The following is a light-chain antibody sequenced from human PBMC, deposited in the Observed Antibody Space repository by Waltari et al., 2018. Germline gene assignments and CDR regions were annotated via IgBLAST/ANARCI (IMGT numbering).Light chain of an antibody. CDR3: LQDYEYPLT. J-gene: IGKJ4*02. CDR2: SAI. Sequence: IQMTQSPSSLGASVGDRVTITCRASQVIKSDLGWYQQKAGKAPNLLIHSAITLQSGVPARFSGSGSGTDFTLTINSLQPEDFATYYCLQDYEYPLTFGGGTRVDMK. CDR1: QVIKSD. V-gene: IGKV1-6*01.